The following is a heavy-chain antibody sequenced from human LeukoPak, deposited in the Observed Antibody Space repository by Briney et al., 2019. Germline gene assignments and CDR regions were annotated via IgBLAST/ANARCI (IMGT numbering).Heavy chain of an antibody. V-gene: IGHV4-34*01. Sequence: KASETLSLTCAVYGGSFSGYYWSWIRQPPGKGLEWIGEINHSGSTNYNPSLKSRVTISVDTSKNQFSLKLSSVTAADTAVYYCSRENGAFSPFGYWGQGTLVTVPS. D-gene: IGHD2-8*01. CDR3: SRENGAFSPFGY. CDR2: INHSGST. CDR1: GGSFSGYY. J-gene: IGHJ4*02.